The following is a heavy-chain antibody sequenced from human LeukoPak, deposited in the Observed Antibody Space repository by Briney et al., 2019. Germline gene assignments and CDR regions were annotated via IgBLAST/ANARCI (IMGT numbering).Heavy chain of an antibody. CDR1: GFTFSSYS. D-gene: IGHD1-26*01. V-gene: IGHV3-21*01. Sequence: GGSLRLSCAASGFTFSSYSMNWVRQAPGKGLEWVSSISSSSSYIYYADSVKGRFTISRDNAKNSLYLKMNSLRAEDTAVYYCARGQKELLDAFDIWGQGTMVTVSS. J-gene: IGHJ3*02. CDR2: ISSSSSYI. CDR3: ARGQKELLDAFDI.